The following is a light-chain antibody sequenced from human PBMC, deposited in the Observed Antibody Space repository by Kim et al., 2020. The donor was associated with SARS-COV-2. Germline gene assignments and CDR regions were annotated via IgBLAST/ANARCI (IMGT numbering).Light chain of an antibody. CDR1: KLGDKY. CDR3: QEWDRSTVV. Sequence: VAPGQTASITCSGDKLGDKYACWYQQKPGQSPVLVIYQDSKRPSGIPERFSGSNAGNTATLTISGTQAMDEADYYCQEWDRSTVVCGGGTQLTVL. J-gene: IGLJ2*01. CDR2: QDS. V-gene: IGLV3-1*01.